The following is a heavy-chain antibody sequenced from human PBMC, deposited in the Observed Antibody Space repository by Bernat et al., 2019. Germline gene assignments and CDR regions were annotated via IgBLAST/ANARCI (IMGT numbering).Heavy chain of an antibody. CDR2: ISYDGSNK. Sequence: QVQLVESGGGVVQPGRSLRLSCAASGFTFSSYAMHWVRQAPGKGLEWVAVISYDGSNKYYADSVKGRFTISRDNSKNTLYLQMNSLRAEDTAVYYCARDLGVVGWSNHSPYYYYGMDVWGQGTTVTVS. D-gene: IGHD3-3*01. J-gene: IGHJ6*02. CDR3: ARDLGVVGWSNHSPYYYYGMDV. V-gene: IGHV3-30-3*01. CDR1: GFTFSSYA.